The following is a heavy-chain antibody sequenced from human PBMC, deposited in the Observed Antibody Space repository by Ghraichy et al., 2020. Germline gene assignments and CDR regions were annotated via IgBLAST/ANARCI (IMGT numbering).Heavy chain of an antibody. CDR2: ISGSGGST. V-gene: IGHV3-23*01. Sequence: GGSLRLSCAASGFTFSNYALSWVRQAPGKGLEWVSAISGSGGSTSYADSVKGRFTFSRDNSKNTLYLQMNSLRAEDTAVYYCAKATRTRHIDYWGQGTLVTVSS. CDR1: GFTFSNYA. J-gene: IGHJ4*02. CDR3: AKATRTRHIDY.